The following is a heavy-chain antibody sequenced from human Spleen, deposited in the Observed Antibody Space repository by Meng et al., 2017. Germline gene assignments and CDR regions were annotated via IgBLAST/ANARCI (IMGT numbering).Heavy chain of an antibody. V-gene: IGHV4-38-2*02. D-gene: IGHD2-15*01. J-gene: IGHJ6*02. CDR3: ARGSGKRYCSGNSCQRRPDGVDV. Sequence: SETLSLTCTVSDYSISSGYLWGWIRQPPGKGLEWIASIYHSGDSYYSPSLKSRVTISVDTSKNQFSLKVNSVTAADTAVYYCARGSGKRYCSGNSCQRRPDGVDVWGQGTTVTVSS. CDR1: DYSISSGYL. CDR2: IYHSGDS.